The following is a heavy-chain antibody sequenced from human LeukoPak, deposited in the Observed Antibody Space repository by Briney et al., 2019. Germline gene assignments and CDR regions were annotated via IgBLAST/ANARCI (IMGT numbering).Heavy chain of an antibody. Sequence: SQTLSLTCTVSGGSISSGGYYWSWIRQHPGKGLEWIGYIYCSGSTYYNPSLKSRVTISVDTSKNQFSLKLSSVTAADTAVYYCARASYYYASGRPSLGMDVWGQGTTVTVSS. CDR3: ARASYYYASGRPSLGMDV. CDR1: GGSISSGGYY. J-gene: IGHJ6*02. CDR2: IYCSGST. V-gene: IGHV4-31*03. D-gene: IGHD3-10*01.